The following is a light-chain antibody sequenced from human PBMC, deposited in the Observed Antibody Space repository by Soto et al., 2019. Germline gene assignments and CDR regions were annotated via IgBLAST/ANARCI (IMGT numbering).Light chain of an antibody. Sequence: ILMTQSPATLSVSPGERATLSCRASQSVSHNLAWYQQKPGQAPRLLIYDASTRATGIPARFSGSRSGTEFNITISGPQSEDFAVYYCQQYNNWPPWTFGHGSKVEIK. CDR1: QSVSHN. J-gene: IGKJ1*01. CDR2: DAS. CDR3: QQYNNWPPWT. V-gene: IGKV3-15*01.